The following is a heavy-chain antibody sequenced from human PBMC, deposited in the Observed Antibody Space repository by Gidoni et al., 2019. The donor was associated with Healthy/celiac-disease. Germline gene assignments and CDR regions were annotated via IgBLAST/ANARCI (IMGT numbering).Heavy chain of an antibody. V-gene: IGHV3-23*01. CDR2: ISGSGGST. CDR1: GFTFSSYA. J-gene: IGHJ4*02. D-gene: IGHD3-22*01. Sequence: EVQLLESGGGLVQPGGSLRLSCAASGFTFSSYAMSWVRQAPGKGLEWVSAISGSGGSTYYAASVKGRFTISRDNSKNTLYLQMNSLRAEDTAVYYCAKDAAEYYYDSSGYPFDYWGQGTLVTVSS. CDR3: AKDAAEYYYDSSGYPFDY.